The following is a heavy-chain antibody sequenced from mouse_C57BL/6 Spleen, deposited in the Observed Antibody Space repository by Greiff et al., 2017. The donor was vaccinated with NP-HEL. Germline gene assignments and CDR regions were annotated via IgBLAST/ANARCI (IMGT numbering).Heavy chain of an antibody. CDR3: ARSGGNYDWDYAMDY. CDR2: IYPGDGDT. D-gene: IGHD2-1*01. V-gene: IGHV1-82*01. Sequence: VQLQQSGPELVKPGASVKISCKASGYAFSSSWMNWVKQRPGKGLEWIGRIYPGDGDTNYNGKFKGKATLTADKSSSTAYMQLSSLTSEDSAVYFCARSGGNYDWDYAMDYWGQGTSVTVSS. CDR1: GYAFSSSW. J-gene: IGHJ4*01.